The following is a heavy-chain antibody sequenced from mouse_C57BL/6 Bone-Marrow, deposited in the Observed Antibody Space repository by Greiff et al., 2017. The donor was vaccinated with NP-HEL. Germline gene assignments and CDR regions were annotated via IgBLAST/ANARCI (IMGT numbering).Heavy chain of an antibody. D-gene: IGHD2-4*01. CDR2: IDPENGDT. V-gene: IGHV14-4*01. CDR1: GFNIKDDY. CDR3: TTLRLRREYYFDY. J-gene: IGHJ2*01. Sequence: VHVKQSGAELVRPGASVKLSCTASGFNIKDDYMHWVKQRPEQGLEWIGWIDPENGDTEYASKFQGKATITADTSSNTAYLQLSSLTSEDTAVYYCTTLRLRREYYFDYWGQGTTLTVSS.